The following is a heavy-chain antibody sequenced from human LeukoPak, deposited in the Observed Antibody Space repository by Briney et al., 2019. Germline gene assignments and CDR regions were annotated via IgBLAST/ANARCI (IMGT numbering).Heavy chain of an antibody. J-gene: IGHJ4*02. CDR2: ISPDDSKI. CDR3: ARHEGSGSYYSY. V-gene: IGHV5-51*01. Sequence: GESLNISCNGSGYSFANYWIDWVRETPGGGLGLVEIISPDDSKIRYSPSFRGPVTISADKSISTVYLQWSRLKASDTDIHYCARHEGSGSYYSYWGQGTLVTVSS. D-gene: IGHD1-26*01. CDR1: GYSFANYW.